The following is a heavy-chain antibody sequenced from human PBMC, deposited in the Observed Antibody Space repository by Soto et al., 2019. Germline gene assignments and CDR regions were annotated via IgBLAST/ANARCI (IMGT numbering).Heavy chain of an antibody. J-gene: IGHJ4*02. CDR1: GFTFSSYA. CDR2: ISYDGSNK. V-gene: IGHV3-30-3*01. CDR3: AYTLFLEWLFTFDY. D-gene: IGHD3-3*01. Sequence: LRLSCAASGFTFSSYAMHWVRQAPGKGLEWVAVISYDGSNKYYADSVKGRFTISRDNSKNTLYLQMNSLRAEDTAVYYCAYTLFLEWLFTFDYWGQGTLVTVSS.